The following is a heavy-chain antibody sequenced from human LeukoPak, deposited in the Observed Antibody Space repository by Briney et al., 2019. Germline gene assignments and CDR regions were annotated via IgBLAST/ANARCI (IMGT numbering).Heavy chain of an antibody. CDR1: GFTFSSYA. Sequence: GGSLRLSCAASGFTFSSYAMHWVRQAPGKGLEWVAVISDDGNNKFYVDSVKGRFTISRDNPKNTLYLQMDSLRTEDTAVYYCAGGLLGCSGGSCYPTDYWGQGTLVTVSS. J-gene: IGHJ4*02. V-gene: IGHV3-30*04. D-gene: IGHD2-15*01. CDR3: AGGLLGCSGGSCYPTDY. CDR2: ISDDGNNK.